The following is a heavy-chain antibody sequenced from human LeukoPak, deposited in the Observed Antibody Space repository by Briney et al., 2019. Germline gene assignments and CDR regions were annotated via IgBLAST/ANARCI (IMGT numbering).Heavy chain of an antibody. CDR2: INHSGST. V-gene: IGHV4-34*01. Sequence: SETLSLTCAVYGVSFSGYYWSWIRQPPGKGLEWIGEINHSGSTNYNPSLKSRVTISVDTSKNQFSLKLSSVTAADTAVYYCASSVFSQFDYWGQGTLVTVSS. J-gene: IGHJ4*02. CDR3: ASSVFSQFDY. CDR1: GVSFSGYY. D-gene: IGHD3-10*01.